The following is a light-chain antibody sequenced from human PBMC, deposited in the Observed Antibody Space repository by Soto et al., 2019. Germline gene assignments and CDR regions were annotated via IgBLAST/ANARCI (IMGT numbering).Light chain of an antibody. Sequence: EIVMTQSPATLSVSPGERATLSCRASQSVYSNLAWYQQKPGQAPRLLIYHASTRATGIPSRFSGHGSGTEFTLHICRLQSEDFAVYYCLQYTKWPLTLGGGTKVEIK. CDR3: LQYTKWPLT. J-gene: IGKJ4*01. V-gene: IGKV3-15*01. CDR1: QSVYSN. CDR2: HAS.